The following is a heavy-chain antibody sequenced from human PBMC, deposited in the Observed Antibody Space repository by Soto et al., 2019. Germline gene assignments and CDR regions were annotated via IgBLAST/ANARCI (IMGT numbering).Heavy chain of an antibody. J-gene: IGHJ4*02. V-gene: IGHV3-48*01. CDR2: ISSSSSTI. Sequence: EVQLVESGGGLVQPGGSLRLSCAASGFTFSSYSMNWVRQAPGKGLEWVSYISSSSSTIYYADSAKGRFTISRDNAKNSLYLQMNSLRAEDTAVYYCASGAVAEHDYWGQGTLVTVSS. CDR1: GFTFSSYS. D-gene: IGHD6-19*01. CDR3: ASGAVAEHDY.